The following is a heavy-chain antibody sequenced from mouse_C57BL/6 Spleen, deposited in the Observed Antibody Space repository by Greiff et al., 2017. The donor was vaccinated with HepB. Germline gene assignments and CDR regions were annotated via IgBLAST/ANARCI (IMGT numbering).Heavy chain of an antibody. J-gene: IGHJ3*01. CDR1: GYSITSGYY. V-gene: IGHV3-6*01. D-gene: IGHD3-3*01. Sequence: EVQLVESGPGLVKPSQSLSLTCSVTGYSITSGYYWNWIRQFPGNKLEWMGYISYDGSNNYNPSLKNRISITRDTSKNQFFLKLNSGTTEDTATYYCARGRVDVAWFAYWGQGTLVTVSA. CDR3: ARGRVDVAWFAY. CDR2: ISYDGSN.